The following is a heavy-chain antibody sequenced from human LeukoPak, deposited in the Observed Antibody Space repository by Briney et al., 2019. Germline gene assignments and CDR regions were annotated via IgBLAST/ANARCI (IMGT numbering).Heavy chain of an antibody. CDR2: IYYSGST. CDR3: ARHGTQDWFDY. J-gene: IGHJ4*02. V-gene: IGHV4-31*03. CDR1: GGSISSGGYY. D-gene: IGHD3-9*01. Sequence: SETLSLTCTVSGGSISSGGYYWSWIRQHPGKGLEWIGYIYYSGSTYYNPSLKSRVTISVDTSKNQFSLKLSSVTAADTAVYYCARHGTQDWFDYWGQGTLVTVSS.